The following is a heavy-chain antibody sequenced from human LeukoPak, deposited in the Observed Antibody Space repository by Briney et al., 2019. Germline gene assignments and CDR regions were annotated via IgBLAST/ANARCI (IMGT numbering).Heavy chain of an antibody. D-gene: IGHD1-7*01. CDR1: GGSISSYY. J-gene: IGHJ4*02. V-gene: IGHV4-59*01. CDR2: IYYSGST. CDR3: ARGSRYNWNYAIGY. Sequence: SETLSLTCTVSGGSISSYYWSWIRQPPGKGLEWIGYIYYSGSTNYNPSLKSRVTISVDTSKNQFSLKPSSVTAADTAVYYCARGSRYNWNYAIGYWGQGTLVTVSS.